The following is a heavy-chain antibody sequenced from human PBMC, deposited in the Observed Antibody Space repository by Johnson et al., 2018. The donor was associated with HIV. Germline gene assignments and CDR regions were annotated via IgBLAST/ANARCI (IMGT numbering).Heavy chain of an antibody. CDR1: GFTFSSYG. J-gene: IGHJ3*02. CDR2: ISYDGSNK. CDR3: ARVIRAYDSSGDAGDAFDI. D-gene: IGHD3-22*01. Sequence: QMQLVESGGGLVQPGGSLRLSCAASGFTFSSYGMHWVRQAPGKGLEWVAVISYDGSNKYYADSVKGRFTISRDNSKNTLYLQMNSLRAEDTALYYCARVIRAYDSSGDAGDAFDIWGQGTTVTVSS. V-gene: IGHV3-30*03.